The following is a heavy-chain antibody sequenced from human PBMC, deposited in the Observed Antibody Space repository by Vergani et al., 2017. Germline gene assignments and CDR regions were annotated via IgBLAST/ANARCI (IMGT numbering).Heavy chain of an antibody. CDR2: IHPADSDT. CDR1: GYSFTNYW. D-gene: IGHD3-16*01. V-gene: IGHV5-51*01. Sequence: EVQLVQSGAEVKKPGESLKISCQISGYSFTNYWIGWVRQMPGKGLEWVGLIHPADSDTRYSPSFQGQVTISVDKSISTAYLQRSSLRASDSAMYYCASLHGRDSCGSKYFDYWGQGTLVTGSS. J-gene: IGHJ4*02. CDR3: ASLHGRDSCGSKYFDY.